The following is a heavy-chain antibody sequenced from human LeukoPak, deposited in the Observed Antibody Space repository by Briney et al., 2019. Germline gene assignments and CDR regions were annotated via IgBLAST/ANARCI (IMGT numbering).Heavy chain of an antibody. CDR2: VSTGSSTI. D-gene: IGHD7-27*01. J-gene: IGHJ4*02. Sequence: PGGSLRLSCAASGLTFSNYAMSWVRQAPGKGLEWVSYVSTGSSTIYYADSVKGRFTISRDNAKNSLYLQMNSLRDEDTAVYYCARDLNWESDYWGQGTLVTVSS. CDR3: ARDLNWESDY. V-gene: IGHV3-48*02. CDR1: GLTFSNYA.